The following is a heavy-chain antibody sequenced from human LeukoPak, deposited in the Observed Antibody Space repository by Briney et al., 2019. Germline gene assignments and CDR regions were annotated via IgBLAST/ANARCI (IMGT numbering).Heavy chain of an antibody. CDR3: ARRPNYYGSGSYHHFDY. J-gene: IGHJ4*02. CDR1: GFTFSSYS. CDR2: ISSSSSTI. V-gene: IGHV3-48*01. Sequence: PGGSLRLSCAASGFTFSSYSTNWVRQAPGKGLEWVSYISSSSSTIYYADSVKGRFTISRDNAKNSLYLQMNSLRAEDTAVYYCARRPNYYGSGSYHHFDYWGQGTLVTVSS. D-gene: IGHD3-10*01.